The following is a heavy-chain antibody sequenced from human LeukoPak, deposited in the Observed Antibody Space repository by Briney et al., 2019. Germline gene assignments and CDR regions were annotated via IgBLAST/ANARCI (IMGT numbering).Heavy chain of an antibody. D-gene: IGHD3-22*01. CDR1: GFTFSSYG. Sequence: GGSLRLSCAASGFTFSSYGMHWVRQAPGEGLEWVAVIWYDGSNKYYADSVKGRFTISRDNSKNTLYLQMNSLRAEDTAVYYCAKPNSSGFSDFDYWGQGTLVTVSS. CDR3: AKPNSSGFSDFDY. V-gene: IGHV3-33*06. CDR2: IWYDGSNK. J-gene: IGHJ4*02.